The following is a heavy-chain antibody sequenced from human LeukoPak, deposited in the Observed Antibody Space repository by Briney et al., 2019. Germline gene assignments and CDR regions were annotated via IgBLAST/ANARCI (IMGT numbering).Heavy chain of an antibody. Sequence: SETLSLTCTVSGGSISSTSYYWGWIRQPPGKGLEWIGEINHSGSTNYNPSLKSRVTISVDTSKNQFSLKLSSVTAADTAVYYCARHVGWLRFDGGYYYYYMDVWGKGTTVTISS. CDR1: GGSISSTSYY. CDR3: ARHVGWLRFDGGYYYYYMDV. V-gene: IGHV4-39*01. D-gene: IGHD5-12*01. J-gene: IGHJ6*03. CDR2: INHSGST.